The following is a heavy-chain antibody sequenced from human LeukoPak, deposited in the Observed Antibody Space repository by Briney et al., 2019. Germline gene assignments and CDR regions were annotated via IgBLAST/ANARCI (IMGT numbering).Heavy chain of an antibody. D-gene: IGHD3-22*01. CDR3: AYYYDSSASLKDY. Sequence: PGGSLRLSCAASGFTVSSNYMSWVRQAPGKGLEWVSVIYSGGSTYYADSVKGRFTISRDNSKNTLYLQMNSLRAEDTAVYYCAYYYDSSASLKDYWGQGTLVSVSS. J-gene: IGHJ4*02. V-gene: IGHV3-53*01. CDR2: IYSGGST. CDR1: GFTVSSNY.